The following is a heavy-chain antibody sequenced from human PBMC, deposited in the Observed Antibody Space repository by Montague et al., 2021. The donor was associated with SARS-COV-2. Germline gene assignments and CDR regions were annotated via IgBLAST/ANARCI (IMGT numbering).Heavy chain of an antibody. J-gene: IGHJ6*02. CDR2: IYHNGST. D-gene: IGHD4-23*01. Sequence: SETLSLTCTVSGGSISSYYWTWIRQPPGKGLESIGYIYHNGSTKYNPSLKSRVTISVDTSKNQFFLKLSSVSVADTAVYYCARGGGNSADYYNYTMDVWGQGTTVTVFS. CDR3: ARGGGNSADYYNYTMDV. CDR1: GGSISSYY. V-gene: IGHV4-59*01.